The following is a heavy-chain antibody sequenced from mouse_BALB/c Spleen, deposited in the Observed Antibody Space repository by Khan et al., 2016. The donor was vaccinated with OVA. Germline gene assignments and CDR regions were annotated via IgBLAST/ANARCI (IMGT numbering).Heavy chain of an antibody. J-gene: IGHJ2*01. V-gene: IGHV1-20*01. D-gene: IGHD2-12*01. Sequence: VQLQQSGPELVRPGASVKISCKASGYSFTGYFMYWVMQSHGQSLEWIGRINPHIGETFYNQRFKDKATLTVDESSSTAHLKLRSLTSEDSSVYYCTRIYHSDFDYWGQGTTLTVSS. CDR3: TRIYHSDFDY. CDR1: GYSFTGYF. CDR2: INPHIGET.